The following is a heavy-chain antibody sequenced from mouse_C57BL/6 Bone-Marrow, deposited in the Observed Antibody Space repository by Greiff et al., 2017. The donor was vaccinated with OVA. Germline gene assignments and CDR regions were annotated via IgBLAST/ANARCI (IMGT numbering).Heavy chain of an antibody. CDR2: IVPDTGGT. CDR1: GYTFTDYE. Sequence: QVQLQQSGAELVRPGASVTLSCKASGYTFTDYEMHWVKQTPVHGLEWIGAIVPDTGGTAYNQNFKGQAILTADKSSSTASMELRSLKTEYSAVYYCTRVDGYYLWWCFDVWGTGTTVTVSA. D-gene: IGHD2-3*01. CDR3: TRVDGYYLWWCFDV. J-gene: IGHJ1*03. V-gene: IGHV1-15*01.